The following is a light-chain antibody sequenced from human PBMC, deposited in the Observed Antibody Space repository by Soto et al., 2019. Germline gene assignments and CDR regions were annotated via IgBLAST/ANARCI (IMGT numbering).Light chain of an antibody. CDR1: QSISSY. CDR3: QQSYSTPLT. V-gene: IGKV1-39*01. J-gene: IGKJ4*01. Sequence: DIQMTHAPSSLSASVGEGVSIACGASQSISSYLNWYQQKPGKAPKLLIYAASSLQSGVPSRFSGSGSGTDFTLTISSLQPEDFATYYCQQSYSTPLTFGGGTKVDIK. CDR2: AAS.